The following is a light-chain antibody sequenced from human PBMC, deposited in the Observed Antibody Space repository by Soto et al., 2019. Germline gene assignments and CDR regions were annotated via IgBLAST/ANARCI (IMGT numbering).Light chain of an antibody. J-gene: IGKJ1*01. Sequence: EIVLTQSPGTLSLSPGERATLSCRASQSVSSNYLAWFQQKPGQAPRLLIYGASSRATGIPDRFSGSGSGIDFTLTISRLEPEDFAVYYCQQYGSLPRTFGQGTKVEIK. CDR2: GAS. V-gene: IGKV3-20*01. CDR1: QSVSSNY. CDR3: QQYGSLPRT.